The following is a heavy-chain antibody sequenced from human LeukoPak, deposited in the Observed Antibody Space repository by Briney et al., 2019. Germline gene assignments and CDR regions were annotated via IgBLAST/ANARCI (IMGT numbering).Heavy chain of an antibody. J-gene: IGHJ3*02. CDR2: ISYRGNT. D-gene: IGHD3-22*01. CDR3: AGTYYFDSSGHYFGGNGFDI. CDR1: GGGLSSYH. V-gene: IGHV4-59*12. Sequence: PSETLSLTCTVSGGGLSSYHWSWIRQCPGRGLEWLGQISYRGNTDYNPALKSRVTISVDMFYNQFSLKLSSVTAADTAVYYCAGTYYFDSSGHYFGGNGFDIWGQGTMVTVSS.